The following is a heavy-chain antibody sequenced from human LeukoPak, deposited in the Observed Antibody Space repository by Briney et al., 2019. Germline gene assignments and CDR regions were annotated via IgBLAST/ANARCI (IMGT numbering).Heavy chain of an antibody. CDR2: INSNSCAT. CDR3: ARDGSLGY. V-gene: IGHV1-2*02. Sequence: GASVKVSCKASGYTFTDYYIHWVRQAPGQGLEWMGWINSNSCATNYAQKFQGRVTMTRDTSISTAYMELTRLGSDDTAVYYCARDGSLGYWGQGTLVTVSS. J-gene: IGHJ4*02. D-gene: IGHD5-12*01. CDR1: GYTFTDYY.